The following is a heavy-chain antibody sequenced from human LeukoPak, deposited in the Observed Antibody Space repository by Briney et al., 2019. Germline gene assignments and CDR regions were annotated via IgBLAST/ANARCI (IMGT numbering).Heavy chain of an antibody. D-gene: IGHD5-18*01. CDR1: GGSFSGYY. J-gene: IGHJ5*02. CDR3: ATGRRDTATEADRWFDP. CDR2: INHSGST. Sequence: PSETLSHTCAVYGGSFSGYYWSWIRQPPGKGLEWIGEINHSGSTNYNPSLKSRVTISVDTSKNQFSLKLSSVTAADTAVYYCATGRRDTATEADRWFDPWGQGTLVTVSS. V-gene: IGHV4-34*01.